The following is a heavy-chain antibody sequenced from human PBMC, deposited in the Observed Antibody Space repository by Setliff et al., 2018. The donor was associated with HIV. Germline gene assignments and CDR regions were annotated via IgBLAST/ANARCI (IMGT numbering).Heavy chain of an antibody. V-gene: IGHV4-39*01. CDR2: IYYSGST. CDR1: GGSVSSTSNY. CDR3: ARVQVGGYNFYFDY. D-gene: IGHD5-12*01. J-gene: IGHJ4*02. Sequence: SETLSLTCSVSGGSVSSTSNYWGWIRQPPGKGLGWIGSIYYSGSTYYNPSLKSRVTISVDTSKNQFSLKLSSVTAADTAVYYCARVQVGGYNFYFDYWGQGTLVTVSS.